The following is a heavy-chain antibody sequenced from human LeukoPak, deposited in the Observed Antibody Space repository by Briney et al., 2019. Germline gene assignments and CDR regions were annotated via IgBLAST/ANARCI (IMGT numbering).Heavy chain of an antibody. Sequence: GGSLRPSCAASGFTFSSYSMNWVRQAPGKGLEWVSSISSSSSYIYYADSVKGRFTISRDNAKNSLYLQMNSLRAEDTAVYYCARSSITIFGVVIPLDYWGQGTLVTVSS. J-gene: IGHJ4*02. V-gene: IGHV3-21*01. D-gene: IGHD3-3*01. CDR2: ISSSSSYI. CDR3: ARSSITIFGVVIPLDY. CDR1: GFTFSSYS.